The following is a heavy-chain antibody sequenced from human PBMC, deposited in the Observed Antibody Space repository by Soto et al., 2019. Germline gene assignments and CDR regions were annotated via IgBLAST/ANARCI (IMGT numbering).Heavy chain of an antibody. J-gene: IGHJ4*02. V-gene: IGHV4-59*01. CDR3: ASGPLYASSTSCYQFDY. Sequence: SETLSLTCTVSGGSISSYYWSWIRQPPGKGLEWIGYIYYSGSTNYNPSLKSRVTISVDTSKNQFSLKLSSVTAADTAVYYCASGPLYASSTSCYQFDYWGQGTLVTVSS. D-gene: IGHD2-2*01. CDR1: GGSISSYY. CDR2: IYYSGST.